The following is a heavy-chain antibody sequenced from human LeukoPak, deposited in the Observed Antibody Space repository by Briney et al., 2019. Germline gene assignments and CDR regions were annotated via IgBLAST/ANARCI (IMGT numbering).Heavy chain of an antibody. D-gene: IGHD6-19*01. CDR1: GYSISSVYY. V-gene: IGHV4-38-2*02. Sequence: SETLSLTCTVSGYSISSVYYWGWIRQPPGKGLEWIGSIFHSGNTYYNPSLKSQVIISVDTSKNQFSLKLSSVTAADTAVYYCARDSSGWYRDGRAFDIWGQGTMVTVSS. CDR2: IFHSGNT. CDR3: ARDSSGWYRDGRAFDI. J-gene: IGHJ3*02.